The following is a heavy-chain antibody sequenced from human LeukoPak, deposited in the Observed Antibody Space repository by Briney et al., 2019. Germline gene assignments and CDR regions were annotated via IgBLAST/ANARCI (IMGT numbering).Heavy chain of an antibody. Sequence: PGGSLRLSCAASGFTFSSYAMSWVRQAPGKGLKWVSAISGSGGSTYYADSVKGRFTISRDNSKNTLYLQMNSLRAEDTAVYYCAKAGELLWFGELYYFDYWGQGTLVTVSS. CDR3: AKAGELLWFGELYYFDY. CDR1: GFTFSSYA. V-gene: IGHV3-23*01. D-gene: IGHD3-10*01. J-gene: IGHJ4*02. CDR2: ISGSGGST.